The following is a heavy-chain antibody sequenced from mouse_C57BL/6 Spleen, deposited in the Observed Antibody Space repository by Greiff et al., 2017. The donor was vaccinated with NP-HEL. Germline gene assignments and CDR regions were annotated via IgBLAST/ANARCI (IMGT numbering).Heavy chain of an antibody. V-gene: IGHV1-54*01. CDR3: ARRVYYGNYVGSFDY. CDR2: INPGSGGT. J-gene: IGHJ2*01. Sequence: QVQLQQSGAELVRPGTSVKVSCKASGYAFTNYLIEWVKQRPGQGLEWIGVINPGSGGTTYNEKFKGKATLTADKSSSTAYMQLSSLTSEDSAVYFCARRVYYGNYVGSFDYWGQGTTLTVSS. CDR1: GYAFTNYL. D-gene: IGHD2-1*01.